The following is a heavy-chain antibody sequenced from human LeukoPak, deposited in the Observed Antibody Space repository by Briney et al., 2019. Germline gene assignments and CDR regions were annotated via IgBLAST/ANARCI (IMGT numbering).Heavy chain of an antibody. V-gene: IGHV1-3*01. CDR3: ARDSGSGWYRAFDI. CDR2: INGVTGNA. Sequence: GASVKVSCKASGYTFTNYAIHWVRQAPGQRLEWMGWINGVTGNAKYSQNFQGRVTITRDTSANTVYMELRSLRSEDTAVYYCARDSGSGWYRAFDIWGQGTMVTVSS. D-gene: IGHD6-19*01. CDR1: GYTFTNYA. J-gene: IGHJ3*02.